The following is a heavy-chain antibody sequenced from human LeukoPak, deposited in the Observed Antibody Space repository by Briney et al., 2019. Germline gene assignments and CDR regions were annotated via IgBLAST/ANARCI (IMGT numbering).Heavy chain of an antibody. D-gene: IGHD3-10*01. CDR3: ARGVRGVRGPPDY. V-gene: IGHV4-39*07. CDR2: INHSGST. J-gene: IGHJ4*02. Sequence: SETLSLTCTVSGGSISSSSYYWGWIRQPPGKGLEWIGEINHSGSTNYNPSLKSRVTISVDMSKNQFSLKLSSVTAADTAVYYCARGVRGVRGPPDYWGQGTLVTVSS. CDR1: GGSISSSSYY.